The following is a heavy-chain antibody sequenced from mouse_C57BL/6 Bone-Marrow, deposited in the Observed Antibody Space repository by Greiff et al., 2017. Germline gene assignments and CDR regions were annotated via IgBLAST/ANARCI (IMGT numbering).Heavy chain of an antibody. CDR3: AYRYYLDY. CDR1: GYTFTSYW. Sequence: QVQLQQPGAELVKPGASVKLSCKASGYTFTSYWMQWVKQRPGQGLEWIGEIDPSDSYSNYNQKFKGKATLTVDTSSSAAYMQLRSLTSEDSAVNYCAYRYYLDYWGQGTTLTVSS. D-gene: IGHD5-5*01. J-gene: IGHJ2*01. V-gene: IGHV1-50*01. CDR2: IDPSDSYS.